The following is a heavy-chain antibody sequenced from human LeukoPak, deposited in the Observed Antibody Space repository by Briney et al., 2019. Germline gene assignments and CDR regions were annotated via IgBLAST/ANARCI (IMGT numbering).Heavy chain of an antibody. Sequence: SETLSLTCTVSGGSISSSSYYWGWIRQPPGKGLEWIGSIYYSGSTYYNPSLKSRVTISVDTSKNQFSLKLSSVTAADTAVYYCAREAGSSSSGYWGQGTLVTVSS. CDR2: IYYSGST. D-gene: IGHD6-6*01. CDR3: AREAGSSSSGY. CDR1: GGSISSSSYY. J-gene: IGHJ4*02. V-gene: IGHV4-39*07.